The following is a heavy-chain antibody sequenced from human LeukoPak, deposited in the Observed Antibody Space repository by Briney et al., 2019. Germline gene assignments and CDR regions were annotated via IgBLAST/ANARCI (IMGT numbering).Heavy chain of an antibody. CDR1: GGSISSYY. Sequence: PSETLSLTCTVSGGSISSYYWSWIRQPPGKGLEWIGYIYYSGSTNYNPSLKSRVTRSVDTSKNQFSLKLSSVTAADTAVYYCARGGDYYDSSGRSYNWFDPWGQGTLVTVSS. V-gene: IGHV4-59*01. J-gene: IGHJ5*02. D-gene: IGHD3-22*01. CDR2: IYYSGST. CDR3: ARGGDYYDSSGRSYNWFDP.